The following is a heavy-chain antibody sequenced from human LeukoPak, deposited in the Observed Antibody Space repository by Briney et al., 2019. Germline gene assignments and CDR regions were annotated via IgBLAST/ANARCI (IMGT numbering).Heavy chain of an antibody. J-gene: IGHJ6*03. D-gene: IGHD5-18*01. CDR3: ARSRGYSYGLPMDV. CDR1: GFTFDDYG. Sequence: GGSLRLSCAASGFTFDDYGMSWVRQAPGKGLEWVSGINWNGDSTGYADSVKGRLTISRDNAKNSLYLQMNSLRAEDTALYYCARSRGYSYGLPMDVWGKGTTVTISS. V-gene: IGHV3-20*04. CDR2: INWNGDST.